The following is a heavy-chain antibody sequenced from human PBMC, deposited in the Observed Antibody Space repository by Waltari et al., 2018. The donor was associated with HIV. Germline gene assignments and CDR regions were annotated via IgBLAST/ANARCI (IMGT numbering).Heavy chain of an antibody. D-gene: IGHD3-22*01. J-gene: IGHJ4*02. Sequence: EVQLVESGGGLVQPGGSLRLSCAASGFTFRNYWMLWVRQTPGKGLVWVSRINSDGRTTNYADSVKGRFTISRDNAKNTLHLQMNSLRAEDTAVYYCARVVEEYYYDNSGFFYWGQGTLVTVSS. CDR2: INSDGRTT. V-gene: IGHV3-74*01. CDR3: ARVVEEYYYDNSGFFY. CDR1: GFTFRNYW.